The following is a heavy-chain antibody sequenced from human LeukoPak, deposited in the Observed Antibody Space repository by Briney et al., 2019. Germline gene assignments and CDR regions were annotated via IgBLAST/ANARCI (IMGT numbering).Heavy chain of an antibody. CDR3: AAQTFDSGYDSIPFDY. Sequence: GGSLRLSCAASGFTFSSYGMHWVRQAPGKGLEWVAFIRYDGSNKYYADSVKGRFTISRDNSKNTLYLQMNSLRAEDTAVYYCAAQTFDSGYDSIPFDYWGQGTLVTVSS. J-gene: IGHJ4*02. V-gene: IGHV3-30*02. CDR1: GFTFSSYG. D-gene: IGHD5-12*01. CDR2: IRYDGSNK.